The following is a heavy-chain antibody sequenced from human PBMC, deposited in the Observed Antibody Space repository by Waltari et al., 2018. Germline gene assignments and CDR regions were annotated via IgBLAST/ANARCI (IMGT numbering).Heavy chain of an antibody. Sequence: DVQVWESGGDLVKPGGALRLSGAASGFTFNDYGRRWVGQVPGKGLEWVSVISSAGRTNHADSVKGRFTISTDNSKKTVFLEMNSLRPDDTAVYYCAKLGGLYASGWPDSTNYMAVWGKGTTVTVSS. CDR1: GFTFNDYG. V-gene: IGHV3-23*03. CDR3: AKLGGLYASGWPDSTNYMAV. CDR2: ISSAGRT. D-gene: IGHD6-19*01. J-gene: IGHJ6*03.